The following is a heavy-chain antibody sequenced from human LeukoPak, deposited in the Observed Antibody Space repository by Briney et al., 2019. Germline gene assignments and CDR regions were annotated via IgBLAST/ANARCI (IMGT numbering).Heavy chain of an antibody. D-gene: IGHD2-2*01. CDR3: ARDIVVVPAAMSHWFDP. J-gene: IGHJ5*02. CDR1: GGSISSGDYY. CDR2: IYYSGST. Sequence: SQTLSLTCTVSGGSISSGDYYWSWIRQPPGKGLEWIRYIYYSGSTYYNPSLKSRVTISVDTSKNQFSLKLSSVTAADTAVYYCARDIVVVPAAMSHWFDPWGQGTLVTVSS. V-gene: IGHV4-30-4*01.